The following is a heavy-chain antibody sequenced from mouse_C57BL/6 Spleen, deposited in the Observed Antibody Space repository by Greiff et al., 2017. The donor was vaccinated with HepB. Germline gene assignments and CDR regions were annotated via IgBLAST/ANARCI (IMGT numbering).Heavy chain of an antibody. CDR3: ARKDYYGSRDVFAY. D-gene: IGHD1-1*01. CDR2: IYPGGGYT. CDR1: GYTFTNYW. J-gene: IGHJ3*01. V-gene: IGHV1-63*01. Sequence: QVQLQQSGAELVRPGTSVKMSCKASGYTFTNYWIGWAKQRPGHGLEWIGDIYPGGGYTNYNEKFKGKATLTADKSSSTAYMQFSSLTSEDSAIYYCARKDYYGSRDVFAYWGQGTLVTVSA.